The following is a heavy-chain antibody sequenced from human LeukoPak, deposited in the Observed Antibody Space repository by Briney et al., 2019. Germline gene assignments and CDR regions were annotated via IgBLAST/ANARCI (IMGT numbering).Heavy chain of an antibody. CDR2: IYAGGRS. CDR3: ASDHSGWLGLGY. D-gene: IGHD6-19*01. Sequence: PSQTLSLTCTVSIVSISSGSHYWHWIRQPAGKGLEWIGRIYAGGRSNYNPSLRSRVTISVDTSKNQFSLRLSSVTATDTGVYYCASDHSGWLGLGYWGQGTLVSVSS. CDR1: IVSISSGSHY. J-gene: IGHJ4*02. V-gene: IGHV4-61*02.